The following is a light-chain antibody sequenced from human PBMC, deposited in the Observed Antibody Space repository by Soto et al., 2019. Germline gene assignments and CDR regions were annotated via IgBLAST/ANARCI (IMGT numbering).Light chain of an antibody. CDR3: SVWDDSLKGWV. V-gene: IGLV1-44*01. Sequence: QSVLTQPPSASGTPGQRVTISCSGSNFNIGSHTVNWYQQLPGTAPNLLMHNNNQRPSGVPDRFSGSKSGTSASLAISGLQSEDEADYSCSVWDDSLKGWVFGGGTKETVL. J-gene: IGLJ3*02. CDR1: NFNIGSHT. CDR2: NNN.